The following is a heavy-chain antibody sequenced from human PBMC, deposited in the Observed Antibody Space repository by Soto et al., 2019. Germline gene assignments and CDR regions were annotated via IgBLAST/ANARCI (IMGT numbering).Heavy chain of an antibody. D-gene: IGHD3-10*01. CDR1: GFTFSSYG. CDR2: IWYDGSNK. CDR3: ARCPRGGDYFDY. J-gene: IGHJ4*02. V-gene: IGHV3-33*01. Sequence: RVSLRLSCAASGFTFSSYGMHWVRQAPGKGLEWVAVIWYDGSNKYYADSVKGRFTISRDNSKNTLYLQMNSLRAEDTAVYYCARCPRGGDYFDYWGKGALVTVSS.